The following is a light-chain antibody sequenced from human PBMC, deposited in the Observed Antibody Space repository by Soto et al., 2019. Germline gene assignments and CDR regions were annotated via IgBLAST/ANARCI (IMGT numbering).Light chain of an antibody. V-gene: IGKV1-5*03. CDR1: QDINKW. CDR2: KAS. J-gene: IGKJ1*01. Sequence: DIQMTQSPSTLSASVGDRVTITCRASQDINKWLAWYQQKPGTAPKLLISKASILESGVPSRFSGSGSGTEFTLTISSLQPDDFATYYCQQYNDYWTFGQGTKVDI. CDR3: QQYNDYWT.